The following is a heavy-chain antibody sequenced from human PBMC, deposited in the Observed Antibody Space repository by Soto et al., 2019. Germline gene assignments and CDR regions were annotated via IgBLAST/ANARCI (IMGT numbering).Heavy chain of an antibody. CDR3: ARHLGYCSSTSCYTEDAFDI. J-gene: IGHJ3*02. V-gene: IGHV5-10-1*01. CDR1: GYSFTTYW. D-gene: IGHD2-2*02. Sequence: GESLKISCKGLGYSFTTYWISWGRQMPGKGLEWMGRIDPSDSYTNYSPSFQGHVTISAEKSISTAYLQWSSLKASDTAMYYCARHLGYCSSTSCYTEDAFDIWGQGTMVTVSS. CDR2: IDPSDSYT.